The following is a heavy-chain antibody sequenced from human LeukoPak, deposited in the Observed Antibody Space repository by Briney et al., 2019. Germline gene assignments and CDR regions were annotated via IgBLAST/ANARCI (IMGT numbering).Heavy chain of an antibody. CDR3: TRDTFGARDS. CDR1: RYTFSTYW. J-gene: IGHJ4*02. D-gene: IGHD3-10*01. V-gene: IGHV3-74*01. CDR2: INTDGSST. Sequence: PGGSLRLSCGAPRYTFSTYWMHWVRQGPGKGLVWVSRINTDGSSTSYADSVRGRFTISRDNAKNTLYLQMNSLRAEDTAVCYCTRDTFGARDSWGQGTLVTVSS.